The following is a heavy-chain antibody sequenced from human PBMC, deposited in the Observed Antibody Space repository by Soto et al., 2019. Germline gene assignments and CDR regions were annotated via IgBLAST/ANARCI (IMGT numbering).Heavy chain of an antibody. CDR2: INPNSGDT. V-gene: IGHV1-2*02. J-gene: IGHJ4*02. CDR1: GYTFTGYY. CDR3: APGYSSGWYNY. Sequence: ASVKVSCKASGYTFTGYYVHWVRQAPGQGLEWMGWINPNSGDTYLAQRFQGRVTMNRDTSIGTAYMELRGLTSDDTAVYYCAPGYSSGWYNYWGQGTLVTVS. D-gene: IGHD6-19*01.